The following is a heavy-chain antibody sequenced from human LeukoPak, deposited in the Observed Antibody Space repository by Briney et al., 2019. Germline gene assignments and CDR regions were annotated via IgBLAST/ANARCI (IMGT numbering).Heavy chain of an antibody. CDR3: ARGDGYSSGWHYYYGMDV. Sequence: PGGSLRLSCAASGFTFGSYSMNWVRQAPGKGLEWVSYISSSSSTIYYADSVKGRFTISRDNAKNSLYLQMNSLRDEDTAVYYCARGDGYSSGWHYYYGMDVWGQGTTVTVSS. CDR1: GFTFGSYS. CDR2: ISSSSSTI. V-gene: IGHV3-48*02. D-gene: IGHD6-19*01. J-gene: IGHJ6*02.